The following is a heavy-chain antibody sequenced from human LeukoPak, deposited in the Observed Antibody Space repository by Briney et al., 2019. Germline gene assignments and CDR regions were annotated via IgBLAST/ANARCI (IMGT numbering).Heavy chain of an antibody. D-gene: IGHD3-3*02. Sequence: SETLSLTCTVSGGSISNSYWSWIRQPAGKGLEWIGRIYTSGSTNYNPSLKSRVTISVDTSKNQFSLKLSSVTAADTAVYYCARAHSYYYYMDVWGKGTTVTFSS. CDR3: ARAHSYYYYMDV. J-gene: IGHJ6*03. CDR2: IYTSGST. V-gene: IGHV4-4*07. CDR1: GGSISNSY.